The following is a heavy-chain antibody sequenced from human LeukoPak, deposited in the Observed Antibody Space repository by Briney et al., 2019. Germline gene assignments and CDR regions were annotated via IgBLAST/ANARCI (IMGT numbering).Heavy chain of an antibody. Sequence: ASVTVSFKASGYTFTGYYLHWVRQAPGQGLEWMGWINPKSGGTNYAQKLQGRVTMTRDTSISTAYMELTRLRSEDTAVYYCARGGDFYDSSGYYDDAFDIWGRGTMVTVSS. J-gene: IGHJ3*02. V-gene: IGHV1-2*02. CDR2: INPKSGGT. CDR1: GYTFTGYY. D-gene: IGHD3-22*01. CDR3: ARGGDFYDSSGYYDDAFDI.